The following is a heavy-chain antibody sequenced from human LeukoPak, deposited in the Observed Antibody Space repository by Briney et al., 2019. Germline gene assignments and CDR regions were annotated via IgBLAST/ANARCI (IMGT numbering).Heavy chain of an antibody. Sequence: PSETLSPTCAVYGGSFSGYYWSWIRQPPGKGLEWIGEINHSGSTNYNPSLKSRVTISVDTSKNQFSLKLSSVTAADTAVYYCARGLLEIVVVTDAFDIWGQGTMVTVSS. V-gene: IGHV4-34*01. J-gene: IGHJ3*02. CDR2: INHSGST. CDR1: GGSFSGYY. D-gene: IGHD2-21*02. CDR3: ARGLLEIVVVTDAFDI.